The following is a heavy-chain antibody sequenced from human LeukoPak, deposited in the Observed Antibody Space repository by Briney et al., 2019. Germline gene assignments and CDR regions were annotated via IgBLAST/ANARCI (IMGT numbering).Heavy chain of an antibody. D-gene: IGHD3-22*01. CDR1: GYSISSGYY. V-gene: IGHV4-61*02. Sequence: SETLSLTCTVSGYSISSGYYWGWIRQPAGKGLEWIGRIYTSGSTNYNPSLKSRVTISVDTSKNQFSLKLSSVTAADTAVYYCARDRRGIYYDSSGYYGDYFDYWGQGTLVTVSS. CDR2: IYTSGST. CDR3: ARDRRGIYYDSSGYYGDYFDY. J-gene: IGHJ4*02.